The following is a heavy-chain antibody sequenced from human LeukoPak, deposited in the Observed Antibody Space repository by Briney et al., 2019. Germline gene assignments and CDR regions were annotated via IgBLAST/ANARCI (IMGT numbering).Heavy chain of an antibody. CDR3: ARHEGSVSDGMDV. V-gene: IGHV5-51*01. D-gene: IGHD5/OR15-5a*01. Sequence: GESLKISCKGSGYNFTSYWIGWVRQMPGKGLEWMGIIYPDDSDTRYGPSFQGQVTVSADKSISTAYLQWSSLKASDTAVYYCARHEGSVSDGMDVWGQGTTVTVSS. CDR2: IYPDDSDT. J-gene: IGHJ6*02. CDR1: GYNFTSYW.